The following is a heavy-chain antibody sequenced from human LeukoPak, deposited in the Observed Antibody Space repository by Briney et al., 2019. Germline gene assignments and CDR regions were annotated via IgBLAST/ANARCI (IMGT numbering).Heavy chain of an antibody. J-gene: IGHJ4*02. Sequence: PGRSLRLSCAASGFTFSSYAMHWVRQAPGKGLEWVAVTSYDGSNKYYADSVKGRFTISRDNSKNTLYLQMNSLRAEDTAVYYCARALRYCSSTSCYYFDYWGQGTLVTVSS. CDR2: TSYDGSNK. CDR3: ARALRYCSSTSCYYFDY. CDR1: GFTFSSYA. D-gene: IGHD2-2*01. V-gene: IGHV3-30*04.